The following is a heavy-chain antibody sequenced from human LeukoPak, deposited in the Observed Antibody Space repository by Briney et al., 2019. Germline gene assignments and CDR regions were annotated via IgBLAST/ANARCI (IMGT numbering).Heavy chain of an antibody. Sequence: GESLKISCKGSGYSFTSYWIGWVRQMPGKGLEWMGIIYPGDSDTRYSPSFQGQVTISADKPISTAYLQWSSLKASDTAMYYCARFASLSSSSGENDYWGQGTLVTVSS. CDR3: ARFASLSSSSGENDY. CDR1: GYSFTSYW. V-gene: IGHV5-51*04. CDR2: IYPGDSDT. D-gene: IGHD6-13*01. J-gene: IGHJ4*02.